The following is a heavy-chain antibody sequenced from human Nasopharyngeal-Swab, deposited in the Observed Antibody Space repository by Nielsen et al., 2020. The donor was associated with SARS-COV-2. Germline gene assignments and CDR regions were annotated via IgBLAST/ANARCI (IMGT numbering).Heavy chain of an antibody. J-gene: IGHJ4*02. CDR2: ISAYNGNT. Sequence: ASVKVSCKASGYTFTSYGISWVRQAPGQGLEWMGWISAYNGNTNYAQKLQGRVTMTRDTSTSTVYMELSSLRSEDTAVYYCARGLRMVRGGYYFDYWGQGTLVTVSS. CDR3: ARGLRMVRGGYYFDY. V-gene: IGHV1-18*01. CDR1: GYTFTSYG. D-gene: IGHD3-10*01.